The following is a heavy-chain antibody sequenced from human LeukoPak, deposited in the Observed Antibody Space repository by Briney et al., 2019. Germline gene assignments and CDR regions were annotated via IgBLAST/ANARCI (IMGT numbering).Heavy chain of an antibody. CDR1: GFTFDDYA. CDR3: AKDLVAAAGTGYLDY. J-gene: IGHJ4*02. D-gene: IGHD6-13*01. CDR2: ISWNSGSI. V-gene: IGHV3-9*01. Sequence: GGSLRLSCAASGFTFDDYAMHWVRQAPGKGLEWVSGISWNSGSIGYADSVKGRFTISRDNSKNTLYLQMNSLRAEDTAVYYCAKDLVAAAGTGYLDYWGQGTLVTVSS.